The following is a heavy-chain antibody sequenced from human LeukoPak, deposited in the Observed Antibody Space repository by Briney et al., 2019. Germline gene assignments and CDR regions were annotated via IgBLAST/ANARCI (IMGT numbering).Heavy chain of an antibody. CDR3: ARVVTVAWSERRPGYFYMDV. J-gene: IGHJ6*03. V-gene: IGHV3-21*01. D-gene: IGHD1-1*01. Sequence: PGGSLRLSCASSRFTVSRNYMSWVRQAPGKGGEWVASISSTGSYIYYADSGKCRFTISRDNAKKSLYLQMNSLRAEDTAVYYCARVVTVAWSERRPGYFYMDVWGKGTTVTVSS. CDR1: RFTVSRNY. CDR2: ISSTGSYI.